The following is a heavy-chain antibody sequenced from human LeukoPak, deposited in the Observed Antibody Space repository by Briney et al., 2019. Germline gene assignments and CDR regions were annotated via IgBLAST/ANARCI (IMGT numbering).Heavy chain of an antibody. CDR1: GGTFSNYD. CDR3: ASSVFGDIVVVPAAADAFDI. Sequence: ASVKVSCKASGGTFSNYDISWVRQAPGQGLEWMGGIIPIFGTANYAEKFQGRVTITADESTSTAYMELSSLRSEDTAVYYCASSVFGDIVVVPAAADAFDIWGQGTMVTVSS. D-gene: IGHD2-2*01. J-gene: IGHJ3*02. V-gene: IGHV1-69*13. CDR2: IIPIFGTA.